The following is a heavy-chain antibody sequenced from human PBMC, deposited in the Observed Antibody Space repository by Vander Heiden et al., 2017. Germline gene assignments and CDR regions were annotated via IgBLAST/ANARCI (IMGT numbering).Heavy chain of an antibody. CDR3: ARDRDPYSSGWYGWFDP. D-gene: IGHD6-19*01. V-gene: IGHV3-21*01. CDR1: GFTSSSYS. J-gene: IGHJ5*02. Sequence: EVQLVESGGGLVKPGGSLRLSCAASGFTSSSYSMNWVRQAPGKGLEWVSSISSSSSYIYYADSVKGRFTISRDNAKNSLYLQMKSLRAEDTAVYYCARDRDPYSSGWYGWFDPWGQGTLVTVSS. CDR2: ISSSSSYI.